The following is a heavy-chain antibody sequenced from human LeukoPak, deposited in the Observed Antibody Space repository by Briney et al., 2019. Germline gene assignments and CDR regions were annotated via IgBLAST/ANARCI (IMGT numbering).Heavy chain of an antibody. CDR3: ARDLPQEYSSSSEDY. CDR2: ISSSSSYI. CDR1: GFTFSSYS. D-gene: IGHD6-6*01. Sequence: GSLRLSCAASGFTFSSYSMNWVRQAPGKGLEWVSSISSSSSYIYYADSVKGRFTISRDNAKNSLYLQMNSLRAEDTAVYYCARDLPQEYSSSSEDYWGQGTLVTVSS. J-gene: IGHJ4*02. V-gene: IGHV3-21*01.